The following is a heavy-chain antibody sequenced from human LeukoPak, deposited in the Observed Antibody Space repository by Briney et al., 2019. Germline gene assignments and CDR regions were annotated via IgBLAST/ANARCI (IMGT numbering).Heavy chain of an antibody. CDR3: ARHLDYQQWLVRGPYYFDY. CDR2: ISYSGST. D-gene: IGHD6-19*01. V-gene: IGHV4-39*01. J-gene: IGHJ4*02. CDR1: GGSISSSSHY. Sequence: SETLSLTRTVSGGSISSSSHYWGWIRQPPGKGLEWIGSISYSGSTYYNPSLNSRVTISVDTSKNQFSLKLNSVTAADTAVYYCARHLDYQQWLVRGPYYFDYWGQGTLVTVSS.